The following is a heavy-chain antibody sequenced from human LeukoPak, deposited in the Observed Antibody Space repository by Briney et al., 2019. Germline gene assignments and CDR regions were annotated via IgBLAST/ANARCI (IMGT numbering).Heavy chain of an antibody. Sequence: GGSLRLSCTVPGFTFSDYYMSWIRQAPGKGLEWVSYISSSGRTIYYADSVKGRFTISWDNTQNSLSLQMSSLKAEDTAVYYCVREAAATLFDYWGQGTLVTVSS. D-gene: IGHD1-26*01. CDR3: VREAAATLFDY. CDR2: ISSSGRTI. CDR1: GFTFSDYY. V-gene: IGHV3-11*04. J-gene: IGHJ4*02.